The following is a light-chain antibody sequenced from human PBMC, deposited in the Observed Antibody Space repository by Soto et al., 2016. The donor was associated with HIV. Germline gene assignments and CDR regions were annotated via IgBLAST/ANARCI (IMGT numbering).Light chain of an antibody. CDR1: NIGSKS. V-gene: IGLV3-21*03. CDR2: DDT. J-gene: IGLJ2*01. Sequence: SYELTQPPSVSVAPGKTATITCEGTNIGSKSVHWYQQKSGQAPVLVVYDDTDRPSGIPERFSGSNSGNTATLTISRVEAGDEAHYYCQVWDSGDVIFAGGTKVTVL. CDR3: QVWDSGDVI.